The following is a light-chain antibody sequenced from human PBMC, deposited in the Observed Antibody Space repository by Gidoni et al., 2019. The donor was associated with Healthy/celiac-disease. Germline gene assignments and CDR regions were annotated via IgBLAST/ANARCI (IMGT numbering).Light chain of an antibody. V-gene: IGLV3-1*01. Sequence: SYELTQPTSGSVSPGQTASITCSGDKSGDKYACWYQQKPGQSPVLVIYQDSKRPSGIPERFSGSNSGNTATLTISGTQAMDEADYYCQAWDSSTVVFGGGTKLTVL. J-gene: IGLJ2*01. CDR1: KSGDKY. CDR3: QAWDSSTVV. CDR2: QDS.